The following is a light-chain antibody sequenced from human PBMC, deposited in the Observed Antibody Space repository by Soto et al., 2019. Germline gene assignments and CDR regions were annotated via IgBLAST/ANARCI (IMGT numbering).Light chain of an antibody. Sequence: QAVVTQEPSFSVSPGRTVTLTCALSSGSVSTTYYPSWYQQTPGQAPRTLIYNTNTRSSGVPDRFSGSILGNKAALTITGVQADDESDYYCVLYMGSGTWVFGGGTKVTVL. CDR3: VLYMGSGTWV. J-gene: IGLJ3*02. V-gene: IGLV8-61*01. CDR1: SGSVSTTYY. CDR2: NTN.